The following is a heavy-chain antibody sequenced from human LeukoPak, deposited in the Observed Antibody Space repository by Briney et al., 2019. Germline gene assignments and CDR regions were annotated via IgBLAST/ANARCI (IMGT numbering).Heavy chain of an antibody. CDR2: IHGSDDNT. Sequence: GGSLRLSCTASGFTFSSNAMTWVRQAPGKGLEWVSAIHGSDDNTHYADSVKGRFTISRDKSKNTLYLQMNSLRADDTAVYYCAKDLLRWSFDYWGQGTLVTVSS. J-gene: IGHJ4*02. CDR3: AKDLLRWSFDY. V-gene: IGHV3-23*01. CDR1: GFTFSSNA. D-gene: IGHD4-23*01.